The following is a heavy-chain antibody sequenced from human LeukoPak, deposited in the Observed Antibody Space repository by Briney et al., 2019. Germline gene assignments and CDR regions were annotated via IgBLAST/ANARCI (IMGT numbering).Heavy chain of an antibody. D-gene: IGHD3-22*01. CDR2: IYTSGST. J-gene: IGHJ4*02. CDR3: ARDVYYYDSSGYYPDY. Sequence: KPSETLSLTCTVSSGSISSYYWSWIRQPAGKGLEWIGRIYTSGSTNYNPSLKSRVTMSVDTSKNQFSLKLSSVTAADTAVYYCARDVYYYDSSGYYPDYWGQGTLVTVSS. V-gene: IGHV4-4*07. CDR1: SGSISSYY.